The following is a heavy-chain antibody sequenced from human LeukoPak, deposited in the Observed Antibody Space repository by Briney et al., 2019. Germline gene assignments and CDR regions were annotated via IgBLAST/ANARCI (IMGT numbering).Heavy chain of an antibody. Sequence: GRSLRLSCVASGFSLEDYAMHWVRQAPGKGLEWVSGISWNSGVTGYADSVRGRFTIYRDNAKNSLYLQMHSLRVEDTALYYCAKDRGISPNYYTDVWGKGTTVTVSS. J-gene: IGHJ6*03. CDR2: ISWNSGVT. V-gene: IGHV3-9*01. D-gene: IGHD1-26*01. CDR1: GFSLEDYA. CDR3: AKDRGISPNYYTDV.